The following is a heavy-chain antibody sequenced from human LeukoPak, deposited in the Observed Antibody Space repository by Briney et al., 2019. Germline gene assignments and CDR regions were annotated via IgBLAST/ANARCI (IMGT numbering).Heavy chain of an antibody. J-gene: IGHJ4*02. D-gene: IGHD6-13*01. Sequence: GASVEVSCKASGYTFSSYGISWVRQAPGQGLEWMGWISVYSGDTKYAQKVQGRVTMTTDTPTSTAYMALRSLTSDDTAVHFCARAPAAGATRVDYWGQGTLVTVSS. CDR3: ARAPAAGATRVDY. CDR2: ISVYSGDT. CDR1: GYTFSSYG. V-gene: IGHV1-18*01.